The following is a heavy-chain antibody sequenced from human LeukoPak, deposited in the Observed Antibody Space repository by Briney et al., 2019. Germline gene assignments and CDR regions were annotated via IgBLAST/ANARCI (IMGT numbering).Heavy chain of an antibody. D-gene: IGHD5-18*01. Sequence: PGGSLRLSCAASGFTFSSYWMHWVRQAPGKGLVWVSRINSDGSSTSYADSVKGRFTISRDNAKNTLYLQMNSLRAEDTAVYYCARPGYSYGRYFDYWGQGTLVTVPS. V-gene: IGHV3-74*01. J-gene: IGHJ4*02. CDR1: GFTFSSYW. CDR3: ARPGYSYGRYFDY. CDR2: INSDGSST.